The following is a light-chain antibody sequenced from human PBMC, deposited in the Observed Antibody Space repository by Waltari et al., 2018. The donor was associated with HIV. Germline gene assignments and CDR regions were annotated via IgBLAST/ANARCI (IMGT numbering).Light chain of an antibody. J-gene: IGLJ3*02. V-gene: IGLV3-1*01. CDR3: QTWDSNTGV. CDR1: KLGEKY. CDR2: QDN. Sequence: SYELTQPPSVSVSPGQTVSITCSGDKLGEKYACWYPQRQGQSPLLVIYQDNQRPSGIPERFSGSNSGNTATLTISGTQAMDEADYYCQTWDSNTGVFGGGTKLTVL.